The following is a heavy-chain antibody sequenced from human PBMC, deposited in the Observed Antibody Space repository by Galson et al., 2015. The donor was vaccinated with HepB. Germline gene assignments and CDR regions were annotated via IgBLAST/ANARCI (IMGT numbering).Heavy chain of an antibody. D-gene: IGHD3-3*01. CDR1: GFTFSSYA. CDR3: ASGDWRGRSYYDFWSGYPPLDY. Sequence: SLRLSCAASGFTFSSYAMHWVRQAPGKGLEWVAVISYDGSNKYYADSVKDRFTISRDNSKNTLYLQMNSLRAEDTAVYDCASGDWRGRSYYDFWSGYPPLDYWGQRALVTVSS. V-gene: IGHV3-30-3*01. J-gene: IGHJ4*02. CDR2: ISYDGSNK.